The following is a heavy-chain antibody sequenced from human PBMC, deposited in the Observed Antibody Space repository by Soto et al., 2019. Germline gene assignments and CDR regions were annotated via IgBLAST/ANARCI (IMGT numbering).Heavy chain of an antibody. V-gene: IGHV3-30-3*01. CDR3: ARDLSSGYYTTYYYGMDV. J-gene: IGHJ6*02. Sequence: LRLSCAASGFTFSSYAMHWVRQAPGKGLEWVAVISYDGSNKYYADSVKGRFTISRDNSKNTLYLQMNSLRAEDTAVYYCARDLSSGYYTTYYYGMDVWGQGTTVTVSS. CDR2: ISYDGSNK. CDR1: GFTFSSYA. D-gene: IGHD3-22*01.